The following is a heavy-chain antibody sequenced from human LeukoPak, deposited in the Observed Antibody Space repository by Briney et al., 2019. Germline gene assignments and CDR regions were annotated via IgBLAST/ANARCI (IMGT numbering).Heavy chain of an antibody. CDR3: AREDAVSSDDAFDL. D-gene: IGHD6-19*01. CDR2: VYYSGST. V-gene: IGHV4-39*07. CDR1: GGSVSTIDYY. J-gene: IGHJ3*01. Sequence: PSETLSLTCTVSGGSVSTIDYYWGWIRQPPGKGLEWIGSVYYSGSTYYNAPLKSRVTISVDMSKNQFSLKLSAVTAADTAMYYCAREDAVSSDDAFDLWGQGTMVTVS.